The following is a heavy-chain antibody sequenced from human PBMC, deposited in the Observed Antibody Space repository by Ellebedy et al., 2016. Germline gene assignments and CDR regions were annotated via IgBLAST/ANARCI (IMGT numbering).Heavy chain of an antibody. J-gene: IGHJ5*02. Sequence: GESLKISXAASGFTFSTYGMSWVRQAPGKGLEWVSGVTGNGSSTHYADSVKGRFTISRDNSKNTLYLQMSTLRADDTAVYHCARAILDDVWGDSTWRGFDPWGQGTLVTVSS. V-gene: IGHV3-23*01. CDR2: VTGNGSST. D-gene: IGHD3-16*01. CDR3: ARAILDDVWGDSTWRGFDP. CDR1: GFTFSTYG.